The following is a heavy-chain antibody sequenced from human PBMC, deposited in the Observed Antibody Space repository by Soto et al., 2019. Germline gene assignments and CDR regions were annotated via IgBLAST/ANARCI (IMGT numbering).Heavy chain of an antibody. Sequence: GGSLRLSCAASGFNFGGYTLSWVRQALGKGLEWVSSISAANTYIYYADAVKGRFTISRDNAKHSVYLQMNRLRVEDTALYYCASAMTMGWSPLAFWGQGTPVTVYS. CDR2: ISAANTYI. J-gene: IGHJ4*02. CDR3: ASAMTMGWSPLAF. CDR1: GFNFGGYT. D-gene: IGHD3-10*01. V-gene: IGHV3-21*04.